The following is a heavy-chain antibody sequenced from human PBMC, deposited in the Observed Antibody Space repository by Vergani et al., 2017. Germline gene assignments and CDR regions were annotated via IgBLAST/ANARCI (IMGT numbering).Heavy chain of an antibody. CDR3: AKDLLPSQYSGSLGAFDI. J-gene: IGHJ3*02. V-gene: IGHV3-23*01. CDR2: ISGSGGST. CDR1: GFTFSSYA. D-gene: IGHD1-26*01. Sequence: EVQLLESGGGLVQPGGSLRLSCAASGFTFSSYAMSWVRQAPGKGVEWVSAISGSGGSTYYADSVKGRFTISRDNSKNTLYLQMNSLRAEDTAVYYCAKDLLPSQYSGSLGAFDIWGQGTMVTVSS.